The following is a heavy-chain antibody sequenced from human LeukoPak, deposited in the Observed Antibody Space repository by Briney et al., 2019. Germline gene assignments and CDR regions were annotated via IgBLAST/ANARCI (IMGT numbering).Heavy chain of an antibody. J-gene: IGHJ6*03. Sequence: ASVKVSCKASGYTFTSYDINWVRQTTGQGLEWMGWMNPNSGNTGYAQKFQGRVTMTRNTSISTAYMELSSLRSEDTAVYYCARGLRASYYYYYMDVWGKGTTVTISS. V-gene: IGHV1-8*02. CDR2: MNPNSGNT. CDR1: GYTFTSYD. D-gene: IGHD5/OR15-5a*01. CDR3: ARGLRASYYYYYMDV.